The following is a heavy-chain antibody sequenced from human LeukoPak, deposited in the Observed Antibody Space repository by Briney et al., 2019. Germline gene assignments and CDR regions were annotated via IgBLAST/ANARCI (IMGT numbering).Heavy chain of an antibody. D-gene: IGHD6-6*01. CDR3: AREHSSSSGKVFDY. Sequence: ASVKVSCKASGYTFPGYYMHWVRQAPGQGLEWMGWINPNSGGTNYAQKFQGRVTMSRDTSISTAYMELSRLRSDDTAVYYCAREHSSSSGKVFDYWGQGTLVTVSS. CDR1: GYTFPGYY. J-gene: IGHJ4*02. V-gene: IGHV1-2*02. CDR2: INPNSGGT.